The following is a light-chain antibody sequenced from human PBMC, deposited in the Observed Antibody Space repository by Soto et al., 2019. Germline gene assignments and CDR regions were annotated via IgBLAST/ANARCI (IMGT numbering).Light chain of an antibody. Sequence: DIQMTQSPSSLSASVGDRITITCRASQNIKNFLNWYQQKPGEAPELLMYGASTLQSGVPSRFSGSGSGTDFTLTIGSLQPEDFATYHCQQTYSRPWTFGQGTKVDI. J-gene: IGKJ1*01. CDR2: GAS. CDR3: QQTYSRPWT. V-gene: IGKV1-39*01. CDR1: QNIKNF.